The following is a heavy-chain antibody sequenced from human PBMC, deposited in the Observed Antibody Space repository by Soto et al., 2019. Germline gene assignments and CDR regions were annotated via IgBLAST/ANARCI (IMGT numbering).Heavy chain of an antibody. CDR3: ARGHNWNEHHLHYPTSRNNDAFDI. Sequence: GASVKVSCKASGYTFTSYDINWVRQATGQGLEWMGWMNPNSGNTGYAQKFQGRVTMTRNTSISTAYMELSSLRSEDTAVYYCARGHNWNEHHLHYPTSRNNDAFDIWGQGTMVTVSS. D-gene: IGHD1-20*01. CDR1: GYTFTSYD. J-gene: IGHJ3*02. CDR2: MNPNSGNT. V-gene: IGHV1-8*01.